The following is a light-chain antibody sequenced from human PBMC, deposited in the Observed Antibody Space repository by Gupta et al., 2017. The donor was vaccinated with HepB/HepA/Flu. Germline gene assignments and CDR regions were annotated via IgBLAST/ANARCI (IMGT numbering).Light chain of an antibody. Sequence: DIVMFQSPPSLPVTPGEPASSSCRSSQSLLHSNGYNYLDWYLQKPAQSPQLMIYLGSKRASGVTDRFSGSGAGKDFTLKSSRGEDEDVGNYYGMLDLPTITFGQGTLVDIK. CDR1: QSLLHSNGYNY. CDR3: MLDLPTIT. V-gene: IGKV2-28*01. J-gene: IGKJ5*01. CDR2: LGS.